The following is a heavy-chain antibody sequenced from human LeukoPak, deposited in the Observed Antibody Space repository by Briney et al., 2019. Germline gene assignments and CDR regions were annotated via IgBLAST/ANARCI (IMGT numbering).Heavy chain of an antibody. CDR1: GYSFTNYW. Sequence: GESLKISCKGSGYSFTNYWIGWVRQMPGKGLEWMGIIYPGDSDTRYSPSFQGQVTISADKSISTAYLQWSGLKASDTAMYYCARHQSYYYGSGTYSDFWGQGTLVTVSS. CDR2: IYPGDSDT. V-gene: IGHV5-51*01. D-gene: IGHD3-10*01. CDR3: ARHQSYYYGSGTYSDF. J-gene: IGHJ4*02.